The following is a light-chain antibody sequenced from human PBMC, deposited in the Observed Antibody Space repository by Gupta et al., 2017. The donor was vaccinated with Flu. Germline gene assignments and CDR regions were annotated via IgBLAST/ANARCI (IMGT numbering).Light chain of an antibody. Sequence: QSVRIQPPTTSGAPGPRVIISCSGTRSNVQTYNVYWYRQVPGLAPTLLIARDDERPSGVPDRCSGSKSGTSASLAIDGLRSEDEAHYYCAAWDYILCGQVFGGGTRLTVL. CDR3: AAWDYILCGQV. J-gene: IGLJ3*02. CDR2: RDD. V-gene: IGLV1-47*01. CDR1: RSNVQTYN.